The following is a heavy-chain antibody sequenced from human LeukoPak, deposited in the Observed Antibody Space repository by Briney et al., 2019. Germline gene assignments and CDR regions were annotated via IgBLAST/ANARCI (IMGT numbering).Heavy chain of an antibody. J-gene: IGHJ6*03. CDR1: GFTFSSYE. D-gene: IGHD6-19*01. V-gene: IGHV3-30*18. Sequence: GGSLRLSCAASGFTFSSYEMNWVRQAPGKGLEWVAVISYDGSNKYYADSVKGRFTISRDNSKNTLYLQMNSLRAEDTAVYYCAKDGSVALEYYYYYNMDVWGKGTTVTVSS. CDR2: ISYDGSNK. CDR3: AKDGSVALEYYYYYNMDV.